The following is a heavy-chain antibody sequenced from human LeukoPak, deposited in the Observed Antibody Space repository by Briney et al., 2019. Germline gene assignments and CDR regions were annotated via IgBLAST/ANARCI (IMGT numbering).Heavy chain of an antibody. CDR3: ATSYSGYGLGGAFDI. V-gene: IGHV4-38-2*02. Sequence: PSETLSLTCSVSGYSIRSGYHWAWIRQSPGKGLEWIGSIYHSGSTYYNPSLKSRVTISVDTSKNQFPLKLSSVTAADTAVYYCATSYSGYGLGGAFDIWGQGTMVTVSS. CDR1: GYSIRSGYH. J-gene: IGHJ3*02. D-gene: IGHD5-12*01. CDR2: IYHSGST.